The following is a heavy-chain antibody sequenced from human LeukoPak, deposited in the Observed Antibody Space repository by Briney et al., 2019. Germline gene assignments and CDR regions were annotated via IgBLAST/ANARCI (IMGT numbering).Heavy chain of an antibody. J-gene: IGHJ4*02. CDR1: GYTFTNYY. CDR2: INPSDASI. V-gene: IGHV1-46*01. CDR3: ASENYDSSGYPKY. Sequence: ASVKVSCKASGYTFTNYYIHWVRQAPGQGLEWMGVINPSDASISYTQRFQGRITMTRDTSTSTVYMELRSLRSEDTAVYYCASENYDSSGYPKYWGQGTLVTVSS. D-gene: IGHD3-22*01.